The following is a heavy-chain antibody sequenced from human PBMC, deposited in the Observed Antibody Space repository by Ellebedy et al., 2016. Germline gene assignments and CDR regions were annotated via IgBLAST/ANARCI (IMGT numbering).Heavy chain of an antibody. D-gene: IGHD2-15*01. CDR3: ARDRTAVGAAYYFDY. V-gene: IGHV1-69*13. CDR2: IIPIFGTA. CDR1: GGTFSSYA. J-gene: IGHJ4*02. Sequence: SVKVSXXASGGTFSSYAISWVRQAPGQGLEWMGGIIPIFGTANYAQKFQGRVTITADESTSTAYMELSSLRSEDTAVYYCARDRTAVGAAYYFDYWGQGTLVTVSS.